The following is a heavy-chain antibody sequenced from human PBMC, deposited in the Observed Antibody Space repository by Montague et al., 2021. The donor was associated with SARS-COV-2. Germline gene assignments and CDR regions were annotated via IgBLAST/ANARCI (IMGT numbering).Heavy chain of an antibody. Sequence: SETLSLTCTVAGDSIRSSSYYWGWIRQPPGRGLEWIGSIYYDGSTYYNPSFKSRVTISVDTSKNQFSLKLSSVTAADTAVYSCARGVQPAFGSGAIDDWGQGTLVTVSS. J-gene: IGHJ4*02. V-gene: IGHV4-39*01. CDR1: GDSIRSSSYY. D-gene: IGHD6-19*01. CDR2: IYYDGST. CDR3: ARGVQPAFGSGAIDD.